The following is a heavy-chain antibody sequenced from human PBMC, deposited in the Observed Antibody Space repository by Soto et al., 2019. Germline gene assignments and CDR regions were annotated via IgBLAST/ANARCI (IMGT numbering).Heavy chain of an antibody. V-gene: IGHV4-61*01. J-gene: IGHJ5*02. CDR1: GGSVSSGSYY. CDR3: ARDLGGYPSWFDA. CDR2: IYYSGST. Sequence: SETLSLTCTVSGGSVSSGSYYWSWIRQPPGKGLEWIGYIYYSGSTNYNPSLKSRVTISVDTSKNQFSLKLSSVTAADTAMYYCARDLGGYPSWFDAWGQGTLVTVS. D-gene: IGHD3-22*01.